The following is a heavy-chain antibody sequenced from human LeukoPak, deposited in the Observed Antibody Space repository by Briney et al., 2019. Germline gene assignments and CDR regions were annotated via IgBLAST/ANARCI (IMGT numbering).Heavy chain of an antibody. CDR1: GYTFIDCY. D-gene: IGHD3-22*01. CDR2: INPKSGDT. J-gene: IGHJ3*02. V-gene: IGHV1-2*02. Sequence: ASVKVSCKASGYTFIDCYIHWVRQAPGQGLEWMGWINPKSGDTKYAPKFQGRDTMTRDTSISTAYMDVSSLRYDDTAVYYCASEYYYDRSGANAFDIWGQGTMVTVS. CDR3: ASEYYYDRSGANAFDI.